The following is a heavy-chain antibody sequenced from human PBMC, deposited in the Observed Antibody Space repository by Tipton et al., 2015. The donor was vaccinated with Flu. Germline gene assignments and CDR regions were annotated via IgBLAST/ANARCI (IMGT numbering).Heavy chain of an antibody. CDR2: ISDDGSFK. Sequence: SLRLSCAASGFNFSIHEMNWVRQAPGKGLEWVAHISDDGSFKHHADSVKGRFTISRDNAKNSIYLQMSSLRAEDTALYYCARENEYQPKNWFDSWGQGTLVTVSS. CDR1: GFNFSIHE. D-gene: IGHD2/OR15-2a*01. CDR3: ARENEYQPKNWFDS. J-gene: IGHJ5*01. V-gene: IGHV3-48*03.